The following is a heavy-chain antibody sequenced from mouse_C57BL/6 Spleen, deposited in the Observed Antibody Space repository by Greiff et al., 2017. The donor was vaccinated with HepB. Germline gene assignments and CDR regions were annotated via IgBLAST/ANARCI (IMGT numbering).Heavy chain of an antibody. J-gene: IGHJ2*01. CDR2: IYPSDSET. Sequence: VQLQQPGAELVRPGSSVKLSCKASGYTFTSYWMDWVKQRPGQGLEWIGNIYPSDSETHYNQKFKDKATLTVDKSSSTAYMQLSSLTSEDSAVYYCARYYGSSYGYFDYWGQGTTLTVSS. CDR3: ARYYGSSYGYFDY. CDR1: GYTFTSYW. D-gene: IGHD1-1*01. V-gene: IGHV1-61*01.